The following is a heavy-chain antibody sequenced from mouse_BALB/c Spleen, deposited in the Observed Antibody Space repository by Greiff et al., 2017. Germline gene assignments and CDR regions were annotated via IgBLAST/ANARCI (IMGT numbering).Heavy chain of an antibody. D-gene: IGHD4-1*01. CDR3: ARRGTGTPWFAY. Sequence: DVKLVESGGGLVKPGGSLKLSCAASGFAFSSYDMSWVRQTPEKRLEWVAYISSGGGSTYYPDTVKGRFTISRDNAKNTLYLQMSSLKSEDTAMYYCARRGTGTPWFAYWGQGTLVTVSA. V-gene: IGHV5-12-1*01. CDR2: ISSGGGST. CDR1: GFAFSSYD. J-gene: IGHJ3*01.